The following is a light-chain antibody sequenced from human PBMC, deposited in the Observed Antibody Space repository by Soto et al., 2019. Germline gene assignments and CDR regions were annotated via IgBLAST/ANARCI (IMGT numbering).Light chain of an antibody. CDR3: QSFDSSLSASI. V-gene: IGLV1-40*01. J-gene: IGLJ2*01. CDR1: SSNIGAGYD. CDR2: GTS. Sequence: QSVLTQPPSVSGAPGQRVTISCTGTSSNIGAGYDVHWYQQFPGTAPKVLIYGTSNRPSGVPDRFSGSKSGTSAYLAITGLQAEDEADYYCQSFDSSLSASIFGGGTKVTVL.